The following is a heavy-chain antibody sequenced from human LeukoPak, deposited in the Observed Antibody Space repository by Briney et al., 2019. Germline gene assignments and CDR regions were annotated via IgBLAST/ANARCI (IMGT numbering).Heavy chain of an antibody. D-gene: IGHD4-11*01. CDR1: GFTFSSYL. CDR3: ARDGHTVTYAFDI. V-gene: IGHV3-7*01. J-gene: IGHJ3*02. CDR2: IKQDGSEK. Sequence: GGSLRFSWAAAGFTFSSYLRSWGRQAPGKGLEWGANIKQDGSEKYYVDSVKGRFTISRDNAKNSLYLQMNSLRAEDTAVYYCARDGHTVTYAFDIWGQGTMVTVSS.